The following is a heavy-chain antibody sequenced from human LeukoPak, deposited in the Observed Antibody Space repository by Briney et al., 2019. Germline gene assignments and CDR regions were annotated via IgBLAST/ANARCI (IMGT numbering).Heavy chain of an antibody. CDR2: ISTNGGTT. J-gene: IGHJ4*02. Sequence: GGSLRLFCSVSGFTFSNYAMHWLRQAPAKGLEYVSAISTNGGTTYSADSVKGRFTISRDNSKNTLFLQMSNLRAEDTAVYYCVRARSYSSSWYFDYWGQGTLVTVSS. D-gene: IGHD6-13*01. CDR1: GFTFSNYA. V-gene: IGHV3-64D*09. CDR3: VRARSYSSSWYFDY.